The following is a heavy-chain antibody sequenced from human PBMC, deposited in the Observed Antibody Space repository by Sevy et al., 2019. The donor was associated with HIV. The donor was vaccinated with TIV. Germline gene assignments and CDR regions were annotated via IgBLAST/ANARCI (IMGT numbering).Heavy chain of an antibody. V-gene: IGHV3-23*01. CDR1: GFTFSSYD. Sequence: GGSLRLSCAASGFTFSSYDMSWVHQAPGKALEWVSVIRGSGVSTYYADSVKGRFTISRDNSKNSLYLQLNSLRAEDTAVYYCATSMGGFDAFDIWGQGTMVTVS. CDR3: ATSMGGFDAFDI. J-gene: IGHJ3*02. D-gene: IGHD6-25*01. CDR2: IRGSGVST.